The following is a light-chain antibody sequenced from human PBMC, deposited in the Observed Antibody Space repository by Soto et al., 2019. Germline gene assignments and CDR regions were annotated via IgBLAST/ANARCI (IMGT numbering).Light chain of an antibody. J-gene: IGKJ1*01. CDR3: QHSYSTPRT. Sequence: DIQMTQSPSSLSASVGDRVTITCRASQSISSYLNWYQQKPGKAPKLLIYGASSLQSGVPPRFSGSGSGTDFTLTISSLQPEDFATYYCQHSYSTPRTFGQGTKVEIK. CDR2: GAS. V-gene: IGKV1-39*01. CDR1: QSISSY.